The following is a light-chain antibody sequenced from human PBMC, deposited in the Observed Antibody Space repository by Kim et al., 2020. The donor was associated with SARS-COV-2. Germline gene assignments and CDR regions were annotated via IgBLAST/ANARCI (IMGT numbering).Light chain of an antibody. V-gene: IGKV3-20*01. CDR2: GAS. J-gene: IGKJ4*01. Sequence: LSPGERATLSCRASQSISNNYLAWYQQKPGQTPRLLIDGASSRATGITDRFSGSGSGTDFTLTISRLEPEDFAVYYCQQYGGSARFGGGTKVDIK. CDR1: QSISNNY. CDR3: QQYGGSAR.